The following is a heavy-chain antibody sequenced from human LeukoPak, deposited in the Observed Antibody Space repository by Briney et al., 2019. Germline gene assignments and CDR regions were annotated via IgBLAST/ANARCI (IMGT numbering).Heavy chain of an antibody. CDR3: ALTVTGYYYYMDV. CDR1: GGTFSSYA. J-gene: IGHJ6*03. Sequence: AASVKVSCKASGGTFSSYAISWVRQAPGQGLEWMGGIIPIFGTANYAQKFQGRVTITTDESTSTAYMELSSLRSEDTAVYYCALTVTGYYYYMDVWGKGTTVTVS. CDR2: IIPIFGTA. V-gene: IGHV1-69*05. D-gene: IGHD4-11*01.